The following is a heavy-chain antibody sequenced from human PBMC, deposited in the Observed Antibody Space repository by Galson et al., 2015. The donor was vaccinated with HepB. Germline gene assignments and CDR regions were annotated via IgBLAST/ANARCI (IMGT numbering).Heavy chain of an antibody. V-gene: IGHV1-69*10. CDR1: GGTFSSYA. CDR2: IIPILGIA. Sequence: SVKVSCKASGGTFSSYAISWVRQAPGQGLEWMGGIIPILGIANYAQKFQGRVTITADKSTSTAYMELSSLRSEDTAVYYCARSMSRRVVVAAILDATQDAFDIWGQGTMVTVSS. D-gene: IGHD2-15*01. J-gene: IGHJ3*02. CDR3: ARSMSRRVVVAAILDATQDAFDI.